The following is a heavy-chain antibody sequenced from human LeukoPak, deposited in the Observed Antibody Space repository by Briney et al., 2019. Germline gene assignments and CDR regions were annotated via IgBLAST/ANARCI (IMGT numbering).Heavy chain of an antibody. Sequence: KPSETLSLTCTVSGGSISSRSYYWGWIRQPPGKGLEWIGTIYYSGSTYYNPSLKSRVTISVDTSKNQFSLKLSSVTAADTAVYYCARHLPSTAMDARYFDYWGQGTLVTVSS. J-gene: IGHJ4*02. CDR2: IYYSGST. CDR1: GGSISSRSYY. CDR3: ARHLPSTAMDARYFDY. D-gene: IGHD5-18*01. V-gene: IGHV4-39*01.